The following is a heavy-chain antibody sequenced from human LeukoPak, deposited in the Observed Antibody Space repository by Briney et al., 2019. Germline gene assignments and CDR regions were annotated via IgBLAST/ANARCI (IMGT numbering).Heavy chain of an antibody. CDR2: IIPIFGTA. CDR3: ARVFGYCSSTSCYGGSWFDP. Sequence: SVKVSCKAPGGTFSSYAISWVRQAPGQGLEWMGGIIPIFGTANYAQKFQGRVTITADKSTSTAYMELSSLRSEDTAVYYCARVFGYCSSTSCYGGSWFDPWGQGTLVTVSS. CDR1: GGTFSSYA. D-gene: IGHD2-2*03. J-gene: IGHJ5*02. V-gene: IGHV1-69*06.